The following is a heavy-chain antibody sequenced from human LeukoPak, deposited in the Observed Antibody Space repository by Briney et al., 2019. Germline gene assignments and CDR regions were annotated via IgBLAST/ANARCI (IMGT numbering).Heavy chain of an antibody. D-gene: IGHD3-10*01. CDR1: GFTFSSYW. Sequence: PGGSLRLSCAASGFTFSSYWMSWVRQAPGKGLEWVSYIRDSGSTIFYADSVKGRFTISRDNAKNSLYLQMNSLRAEDTAVYYCARDLEGPGSSVWDYWGQGTLVTVSS. CDR2: IRDSGSTI. J-gene: IGHJ4*02. V-gene: IGHV3-48*04. CDR3: ARDLEGPGSSVWDY.